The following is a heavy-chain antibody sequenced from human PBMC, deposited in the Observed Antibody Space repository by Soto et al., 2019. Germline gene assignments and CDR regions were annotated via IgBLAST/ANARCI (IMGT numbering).Heavy chain of an antibody. D-gene: IGHD6-13*01. V-gene: IGHV3-30-3*01. CDR3: AREGIAAAEHFDY. Sequence: GGSLRLSCAASGFTFSSYAMHWVRQAPGKGLEWVAVLSYDGSNKYYADSVKGRFTISRDNSKNTLYLQMNSLRAEDTAVYYCAREGIAAAEHFDYWGQGTLVTVSS. CDR1: GFTFSSYA. J-gene: IGHJ4*02. CDR2: LSYDGSNK.